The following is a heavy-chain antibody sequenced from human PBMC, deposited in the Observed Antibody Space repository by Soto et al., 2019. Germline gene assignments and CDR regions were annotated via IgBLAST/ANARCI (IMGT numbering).Heavy chain of an antibody. V-gene: IGHV3-30*18. Sequence: PGGSLRLSCAASGFTFSSYGMHWVRQAPGKGLEWVAVISYDGSNKYYADSVKGRFTISRDNSKNTLYLQMNSLRAEDTAVYYCAKERRYSSSWYGESATYVGFDYWGQGTLVTVSS. J-gene: IGHJ4*02. CDR3: AKERRYSSSWYGESATYVGFDY. CDR2: ISYDGSNK. CDR1: GFTFSSYG. D-gene: IGHD6-13*01.